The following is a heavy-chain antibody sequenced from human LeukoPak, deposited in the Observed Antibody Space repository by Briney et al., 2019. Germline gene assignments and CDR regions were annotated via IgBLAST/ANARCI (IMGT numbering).Heavy chain of an antibody. J-gene: IGHJ4*02. CDR1: GFTFSNYW. V-gene: IGHV3-7*01. CDR3: ARDLSSVTTWPH. CDR2: IKQGGSGK. D-gene: IGHD4-17*01. Sequence: HPGGSLRLSCAASGFTFSNYWMSWVRQAPEKGLEWLANIKQGGSGKYYVDSVKGRFTISRDNAKNSLYLQMNSLRAEDTAVYYCARDLSSVTTWPHWGQGTLVTVSS.